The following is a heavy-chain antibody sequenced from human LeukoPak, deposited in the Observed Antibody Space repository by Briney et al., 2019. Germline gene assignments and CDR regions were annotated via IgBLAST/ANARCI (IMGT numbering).Heavy chain of an antibody. CDR1: GGSISSYY. CDR2: ISYSGST. CDR3: ARQGAYSGYQAFDY. D-gene: IGHD5-12*01. Sequence: SETLSLTCTVSGGSISSYYWSWIRQPAGKGLEWIGYISYSGSTNYNPSLKSRVTISIDTSKNQFSLKLSSVTAADTAVYYCARQGAYSGYQAFDYWGQGTLVSVSS. J-gene: IGHJ4*02. V-gene: IGHV4-59*08.